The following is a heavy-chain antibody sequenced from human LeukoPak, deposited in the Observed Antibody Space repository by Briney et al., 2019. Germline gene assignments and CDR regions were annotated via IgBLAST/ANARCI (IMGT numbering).Heavy chain of an antibody. CDR1: GFTFSSYA. J-gene: IGHJ4*02. D-gene: IGHD6-13*01. CDR3: AREIAAAGTCFDY. V-gene: IGHV3-30-3*01. CDR2: ISYDGSNK. Sequence: GGSLRLSCAASGFTFSSYAMHWVRQAPGKGLGWVAVISYDGSNKYYADSVKGRFTISRDNSKNTLYLQMNSLRAEDTAVYYCAREIAAAGTCFDYWGQGTLVTVSS.